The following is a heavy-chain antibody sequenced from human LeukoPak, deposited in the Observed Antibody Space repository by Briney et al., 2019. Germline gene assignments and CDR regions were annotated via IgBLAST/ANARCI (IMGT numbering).Heavy chain of an antibody. CDR2: INPNSGGT. Sequence: GASVKVSCKASGYTFTGYYMHWVRQAPGQGLEWMGWINPNSGGTNYAQKFQGRVTMTRDTSISTAYMELSRLRSDDTAVYYCARAMVWGVILGAFDIWGQGTMVTVSS. V-gene: IGHV1-2*02. J-gene: IGHJ3*02. CDR3: ARAMVWGVILGAFDI. D-gene: IGHD3-10*01. CDR1: GYTFTGYY.